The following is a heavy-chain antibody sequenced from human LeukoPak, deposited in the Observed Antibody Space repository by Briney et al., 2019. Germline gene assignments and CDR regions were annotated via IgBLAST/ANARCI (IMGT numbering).Heavy chain of an antibody. CDR3: ASSSVVPAAMYYGMDV. CDR2: INPSGGST. CDR1: GGTFSSYA. D-gene: IGHD2-2*01. J-gene: IGHJ6*02. Sequence: ASVKVSCKASGGTFSSYAISWVRQAPGQGLEWMGIINPSGGSTSYAQKFQGRVTMTRDTSTSTVYMELSSLRSEDTAVYYCASSSVVPAAMYYGMDVWGQGTTVTVSS. V-gene: IGHV1-46*01.